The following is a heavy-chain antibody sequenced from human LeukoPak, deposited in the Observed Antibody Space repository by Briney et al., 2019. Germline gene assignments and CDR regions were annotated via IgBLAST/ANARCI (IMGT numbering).Heavy chain of an antibody. V-gene: IGHV4-59*01. D-gene: IGHD2-15*01. Sequence: PSETLSLTCTVSGGSISSYYWSWIRQPPGKGLEWIGYIYYSGITNYNPSLKSRVTMSVDTSKNQFSLKLSSVTAADTAIYYCARGPGGGSYNWFDPWGQGTLVTVSS. CDR2: IYYSGIT. CDR1: GGSISSYY. J-gene: IGHJ5*02. CDR3: ARGPGGGSYNWFDP.